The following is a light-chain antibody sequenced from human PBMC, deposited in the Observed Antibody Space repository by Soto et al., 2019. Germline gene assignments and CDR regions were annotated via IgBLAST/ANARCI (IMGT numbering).Light chain of an antibody. Sequence: SLSPLERATXSCGASHTVVNDYLAWYQQRPGQAPRLLLYGVSRRATGIPDRFSGSGSGTDFTLTISRLEPEDFAVYYCQHLDKFGQGTKVDIK. V-gene: IGKV3-20*01. CDR2: GVS. J-gene: IGKJ2*01. CDR1: HTVVNDY. CDR3: QHLDK.